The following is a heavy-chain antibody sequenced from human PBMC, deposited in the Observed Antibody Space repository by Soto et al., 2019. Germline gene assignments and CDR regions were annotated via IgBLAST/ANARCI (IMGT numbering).Heavy chain of an antibody. D-gene: IGHD6-19*01. CDR2: IYYSGGT. CDR1: GDSINSNYC. CDR3: ARDPGWGLGY. V-gene: IGHV4-4*02. J-gene: IGHJ4*02. Sequence: QVQLQESGPGLVRPSGTLSLTCAVSGDSINSNYCWTWVRQPPGKGLEWIAEIYYSGGTSYNPSLTXXVXIXXVKSKNQLSRTLTSVTAADPAMYYCARDPGWGLGYWGQGTLVTVAS.